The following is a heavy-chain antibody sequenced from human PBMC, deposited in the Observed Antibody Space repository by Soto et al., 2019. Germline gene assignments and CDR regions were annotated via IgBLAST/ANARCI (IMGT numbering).Heavy chain of an antibody. CDR3: AIFLVAKETDSLNM. CDR2: IKQDGSDK. D-gene: IGHD3-3*01. V-gene: IGHV3-7*01. Sequence: GGSLRLSFAASGFTYSGYWMSWVRQAPGKGLEWVANIKQDGSDKNYVDSVKGRFTISRDNAKNSLHLQMNSLRAEDTTVYYCAIFLVAKETDSLNMWAQGTMLTVSS. CDR1: GFTYSGYW. J-gene: IGHJ4*01.